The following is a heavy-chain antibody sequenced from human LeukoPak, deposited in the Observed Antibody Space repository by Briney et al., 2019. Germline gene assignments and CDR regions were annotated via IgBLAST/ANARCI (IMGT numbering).Heavy chain of an antibody. CDR2: IYYSGST. J-gene: IGHJ4*02. D-gene: IGHD4-17*01. Sequence: SETLSLTCTVSGGSISSSSYYWGWIRQPPGKGLEWIGSIYYSGSTYYNPSLKSRVTISVDTSKNQFSLKLSSVTAADTAVYYCARGLKIWEYCDYPYYFDYWGQGTLVTVSS. CDR3: ARGLKIWEYCDYPYYFDY. CDR1: GGSISSSSYY. V-gene: IGHV4-39*01.